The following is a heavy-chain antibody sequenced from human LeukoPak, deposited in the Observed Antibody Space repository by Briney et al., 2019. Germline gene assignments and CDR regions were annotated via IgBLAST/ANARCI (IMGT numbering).Heavy chain of an antibody. D-gene: IGHD3-9*01. CDR1: GYRFTGYY. Sequence: ASVRVSCKASGYRFTGYYIHWVRQAPGQGLEWMGWINPHSGGTKFAQKFQGRVTMTRDTSISTAYMEVSRLRSDDAAVYYCAREYYDILTGSLDYWGQGTLVTVSS. V-gene: IGHV1-2*02. J-gene: IGHJ4*02. CDR3: AREYYDILTGSLDY. CDR2: INPHSGGT.